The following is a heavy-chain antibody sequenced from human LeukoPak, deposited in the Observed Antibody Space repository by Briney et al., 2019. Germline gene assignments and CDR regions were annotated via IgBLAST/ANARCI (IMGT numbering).Heavy chain of an antibody. Sequence: GGSLRLSCAASGFTFSSYAMSWVRQAPGKGLEWVSAISGSGGSTYYADSVKGRFTISRDNSKNTLYLQMNSLRAEDTAVYYCARDQRYFDWLPYGGAFDIWGQGTMVTVSS. J-gene: IGHJ3*02. CDR1: GFTFSSYA. D-gene: IGHD3-9*01. CDR2: ISGSGGST. V-gene: IGHV3-23*01. CDR3: ARDQRYFDWLPYGGAFDI.